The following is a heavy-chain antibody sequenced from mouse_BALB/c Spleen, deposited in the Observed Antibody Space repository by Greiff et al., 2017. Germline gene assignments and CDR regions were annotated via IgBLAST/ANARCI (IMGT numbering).Heavy chain of an antibody. Sequence: QVQLQQSGPQLVRPGASVKISFKASGYSFTSYWMHWVKQRPGQGLEWIGMIDPSDSETRLNQKFKDKATLTVDKSSSTAYMQLSSPTSEDSAVYYCASYDGYLDAMDYWGQGTSVTVSS. CDR2: IDPSDSET. V-gene: IGHV1S127*01. CDR1: GYSFTSYW. CDR3: ASYDGYLDAMDY. J-gene: IGHJ4*01. D-gene: IGHD2-3*01.